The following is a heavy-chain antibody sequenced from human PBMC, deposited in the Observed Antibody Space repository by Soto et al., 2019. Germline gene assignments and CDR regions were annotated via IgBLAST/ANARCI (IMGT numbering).Heavy chain of an antibody. Sequence: EVQLLESGGGLVQPGGSLRLSCAASGFTFSSYAMSWVRQAPGKGLEWVSAISGSGGSTYYADSVKGRFTISRDNSKNTLYLQMNSLRAEDTAVYYCAKTERGIVPYYYYGMDVWGQGTTVTVSS. D-gene: IGHD2-21*01. J-gene: IGHJ6*02. CDR1: GFTFSSYA. CDR2: ISGSGGST. CDR3: AKTERGIVPYYYYGMDV. V-gene: IGHV3-23*01.